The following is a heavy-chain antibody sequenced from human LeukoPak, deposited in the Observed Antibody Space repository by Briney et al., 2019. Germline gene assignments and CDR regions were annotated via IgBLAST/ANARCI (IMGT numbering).Heavy chain of an antibody. D-gene: IGHD3-22*01. CDR2: IYFGGST. CDR3: VTNNYFDADY. Sequence: SETLSLTCTVSGGSFSGTNYYWGWIRQSPGKGLEWIASIYFGGSTYYSPSLKSRVTISVDTSKNQFSLKLSSVTAADTAVYFYVTNNYFDADYWGRGTLVTVSS. J-gene: IGHJ4*02. CDR1: GGSFSGTNYY. V-gene: IGHV4-39*07.